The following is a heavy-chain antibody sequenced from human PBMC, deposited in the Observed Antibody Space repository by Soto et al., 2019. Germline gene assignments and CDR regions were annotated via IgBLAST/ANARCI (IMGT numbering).Heavy chain of an antibody. J-gene: IGHJ4*02. V-gene: IGHV3-23*01. D-gene: IGHD2-15*01. CDR2: ISGSGDNT. CDR1: GFTFSNYV. Sequence: GGSLRLSCAASGFTFSNYVMSWVRQAPGKGLEWVSSISGSGDNTYYADSVKGRFTISRDNSKNTLFLQMNSLRAEDTAVYYCANPPVVVGLGFDYWGQGTLVTVSS. CDR3: ANPPVVVGLGFDY.